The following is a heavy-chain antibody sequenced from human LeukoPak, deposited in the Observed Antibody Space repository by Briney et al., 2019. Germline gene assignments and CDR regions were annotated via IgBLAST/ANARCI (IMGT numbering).Heavy chain of an antibody. CDR1: GGAFSGYY. J-gene: IGHJ4*02. Sequence: PGGSLRLSCGVYGGAFSGYYWSWIRQPPGKGLEWIGEINPRGSTNYNPSLKIRVTLSADTSKNQFSLTLNSVTAADTAAYYCARRRLGYYFDYWGQGTLVTVSS. V-gene: IGHV4-34*01. CDR3: ARRRLGYYFDY. CDR2: INPRGST. D-gene: IGHD5-24*01.